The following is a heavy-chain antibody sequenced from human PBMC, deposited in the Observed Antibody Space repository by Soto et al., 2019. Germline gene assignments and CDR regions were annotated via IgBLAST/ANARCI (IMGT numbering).Heavy chain of an antibody. J-gene: IGHJ3*02. CDR2: ISAYNGNT. D-gene: IGHD6-13*01. Sequence: GPSVKVSCKASGYTFTSYGISWVRQAPRQGLEWMGWISAYNGNTNYAQKLQGRVNMTTDTSTSTAYMELRSLRSDDTAVYYCARDSPGIAAPYDAFDIWGQGTMVTVSS. V-gene: IGHV1-18*01. CDR3: ARDSPGIAAPYDAFDI. CDR1: GYTFTSYG.